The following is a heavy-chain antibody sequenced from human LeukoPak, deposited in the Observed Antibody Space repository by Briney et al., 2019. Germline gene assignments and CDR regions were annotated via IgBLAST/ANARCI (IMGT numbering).Heavy chain of an antibody. CDR3: ARDGIVVVPAAIDAFDI. CDR1: GFTFSSYS. Sequence: PGGSLRLSCAASGFTFSSYSMNWVRQAPGKGLEWVSSISSSSSYIYYADSVKGRFTISRDNAKNSLYLQMNSLRAEDTAVYYCARDGIVVVPAAIDAFDIWGQGTMVTVSS. V-gene: IGHV3-21*01. CDR2: ISSSSSYI. D-gene: IGHD2-2*01. J-gene: IGHJ3*02.